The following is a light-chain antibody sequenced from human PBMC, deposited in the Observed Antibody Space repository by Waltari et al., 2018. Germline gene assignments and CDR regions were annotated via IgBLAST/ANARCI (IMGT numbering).Light chain of an antibody. CDR1: SNHVGTYNY. V-gene: IGLV2-8*01. J-gene: IGLJ1*01. CDR3: SSYTGSSSYV. Sequence: QSALTQPPSASGSPGQSVTISCTGTSNHVGTYNYFSWYQQHPGKAPKLMIYEVSKRPSGVPDRFSGSKSGNTASLTVSGLQAEDEADYYCSSYTGSSSYVFGTGTKVAVL. CDR2: EVS.